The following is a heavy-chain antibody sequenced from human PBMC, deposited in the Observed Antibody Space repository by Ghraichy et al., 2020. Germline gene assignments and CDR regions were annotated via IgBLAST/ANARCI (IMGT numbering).Heavy chain of an antibody. CDR2: IYYSGST. D-gene: IGHD3-3*01. CDR1: GGSISSSSYY. Sequence: SETLSLTCTVSGGSISSSSYYWGWIRQPPGKGLEWIGSIYYSGSTYYNTSLKSRVTISVDTSKNQFSLKLSSVTAADTAVYYCARHYDFWSGYYLGGLFDPWGQGTLVTVSS. CDR3: ARHYDFWSGYYLGGLFDP. J-gene: IGHJ5*02. V-gene: IGHV4-39*01.